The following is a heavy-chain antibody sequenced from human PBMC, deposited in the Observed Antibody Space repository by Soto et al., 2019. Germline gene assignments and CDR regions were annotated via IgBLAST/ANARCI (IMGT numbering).Heavy chain of an antibody. CDR3: ARWAPYYEFWSGFDP. CDR2: IGTAGDT. D-gene: IGHD3-3*01. V-gene: IGHV3-13*01. J-gene: IGHJ5*02. CDR1: GFTFSSYD. Sequence: EVQLVEPGGGLVQPGGSLRLSCAASGFTFSSYDMHWVRQATGKGLEWVSAIGTAGDTYYPGSVKGRFTIDRENAKNSLYLKSNSLKVGDSDVYYCARWAPYYEFWSGFDPWGQGTLVTVSS.